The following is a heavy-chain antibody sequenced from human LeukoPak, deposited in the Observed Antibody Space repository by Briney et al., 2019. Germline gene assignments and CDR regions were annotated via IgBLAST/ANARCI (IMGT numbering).Heavy chain of an antibody. D-gene: IGHD2-15*01. Sequence: ASVKVSCKASGYTFTGYFVHWVRQAPGQGLEWMGWINPNTGGTNYAQKFQGRVTMTRDTSISTAYMELSRLTSDDTAVFFCARFGGGGRFDYWGQGTLVTVSS. J-gene: IGHJ4*02. CDR2: INPNTGGT. CDR1: GYTFTGYF. CDR3: ARFGGGGRFDY. V-gene: IGHV1-2*02.